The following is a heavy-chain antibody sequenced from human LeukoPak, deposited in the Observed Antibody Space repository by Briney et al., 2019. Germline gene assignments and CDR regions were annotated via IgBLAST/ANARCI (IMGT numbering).Heavy chain of an antibody. CDR2: ISGSGGST. J-gene: IGHJ5*02. D-gene: IGHD3-22*01. CDR3: AREPYYYDSSHWFDP. Sequence: GGSLRLSCAASGFTFSSYAMSWVRQAPGKGLEWVSAISGSGGSTYYADSVKGRFTISRDNSKNTLYLQMNSLRAEDTAVYYCAREPYYYDSSHWFDPWGQGTLVTVSS. V-gene: IGHV3-23*01. CDR1: GFTFSSYA.